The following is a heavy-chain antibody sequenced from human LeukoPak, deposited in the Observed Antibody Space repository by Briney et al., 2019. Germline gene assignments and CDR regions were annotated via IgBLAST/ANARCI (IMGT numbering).Heavy chain of an antibody. V-gene: IGHV4-39*01. D-gene: IGHD3-16*01. CDR3: VRGSTLRHYQY. Sequence: PSETLSLTCTVSGGSISSTXYYXGWIRRPPGXGXXXIGSIYYSGSTYYKPSLKSRVTVSVDTSKNQFSLNLSSVTAADTAVYYCVRGSTLRHYQYWGQGTLVTVSS. CDR2: IYYSGST. J-gene: IGHJ4*02. CDR1: GGSISSTXYY.